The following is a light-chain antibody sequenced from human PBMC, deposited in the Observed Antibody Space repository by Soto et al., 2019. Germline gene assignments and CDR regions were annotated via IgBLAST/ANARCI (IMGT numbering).Light chain of an antibody. CDR2: AAS. CDR3: QQSYSILT. V-gene: IGKV1-39*01. CDR1: QSISNN. Sequence: DIQMTQSPSSLSASVGDRVTITCRASQSISNNLNWYQQKPGKAPKLLIYAASSLQSGVPSRFSGSGSGTDFTLTISSLRPEDFATYYCQQSYSILTFGQGTKVEIK. J-gene: IGKJ1*01.